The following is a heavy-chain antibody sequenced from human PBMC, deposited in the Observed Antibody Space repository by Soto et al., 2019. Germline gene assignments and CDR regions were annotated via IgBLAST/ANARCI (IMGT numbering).Heavy chain of an antibody. CDR2: INPNSGGT. CDR1: GYTFTGYY. Sequence: ASVKVSCKASGYTFTGYYMHWVRQAPGQGLEWMGWINPNSGGTNYAQKFQGWVTMTRDTSISTAYMELSRLRSDDTAVYYCARGSAAASPLPFDYWGQGTLVTVSS. V-gene: IGHV1-2*04. CDR3: ARGSAAASPLPFDY. J-gene: IGHJ4*02. D-gene: IGHD6-13*01.